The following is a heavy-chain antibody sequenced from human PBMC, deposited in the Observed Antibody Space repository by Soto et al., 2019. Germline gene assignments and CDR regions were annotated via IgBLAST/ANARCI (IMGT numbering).Heavy chain of an antibody. Sequence: SETLSLTYTVSGGSISSYYWSWILQPPGKGLEWIGYIYYSGSTNYNPSLKSRVTISVDTSKNQFSLKLSSVTAADTAVYYCTTDLITVTTLMGVIDSWGQGTLVTVSP. CDR2: IYYSGST. CDR1: GGSISSYY. D-gene: IGHD4-17*01. J-gene: IGHJ4*02. CDR3: TTDLITVTTLMGVIDS. V-gene: IGHV4-59*01.